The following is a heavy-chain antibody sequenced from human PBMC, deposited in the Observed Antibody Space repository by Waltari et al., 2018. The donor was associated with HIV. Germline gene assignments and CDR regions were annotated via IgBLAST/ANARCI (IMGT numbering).Heavy chain of an antibody. CDR1: GGSFSGYY. J-gene: IGHJ6*02. D-gene: IGHD3-22*01. V-gene: IGHV4-34*01. Sequence: QVQLQQWGAGLLKPSATLSLTCAVYGGSFSGYYWSWSRQPPGEGREGVGASSHTGSTSYHPALKSRGTMSVEPSKNQFSLGLSSVTAADTSVYSCARALPYYDSTPYGMDVWGRGTTVTVSS. CDR2: SSHTGST. CDR3: ARALPYYDSTPYGMDV.